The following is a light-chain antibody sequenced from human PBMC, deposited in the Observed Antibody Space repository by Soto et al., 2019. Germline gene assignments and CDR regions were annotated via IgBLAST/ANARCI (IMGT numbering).Light chain of an antibody. CDR3: HHCGESPRT. V-gene: IGKV3-11*01. CDR1: QSVSKY. CDR2: GAS. Sequence: EIVLIQSPATLSLSPGERATLSCRASQSVSKYLAWYQQKPGQAPRLLIYGASNRATGIPARFTGSGSGTDFTITISSREPEDSSVYYCHHCGESPRTFGQGTKLEIK. J-gene: IGKJ2*01.